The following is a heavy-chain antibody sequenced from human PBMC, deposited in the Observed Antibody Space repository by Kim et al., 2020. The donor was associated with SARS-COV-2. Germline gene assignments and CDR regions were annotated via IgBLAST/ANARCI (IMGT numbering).Heavy chain of an antibody. J-gene: IGHJ4*02. V-gene: IGHV1-18*04. CDR1: GYTFTSYG. CDR3: ARGRPPRGGSYSRPLFDY. D-gene: IGHD1-26*01. Sequence: ASVMVSCKASGYTFTSYGISWVRQAPGQGLEWMGWISAYNGNTNYAQKLQGRVTMTTDTSTSTAYMELRSLRSDDTAVYYCARGRPPRGGSYSRPLFDYWGQGTLVTVSS. CDR2: ISAYNGNT.